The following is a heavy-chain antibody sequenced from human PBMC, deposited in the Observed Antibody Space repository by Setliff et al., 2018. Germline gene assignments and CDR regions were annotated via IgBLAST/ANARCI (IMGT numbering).Heavy chain of an antibody. V-gene: IGHV4-39*02. CDR2: IYYSGTT. CDR3: ARDPGNGHYMDV. J-gene: IGHJ6*03. Sequence: SETLSLTCTVSGGSISTSSYWGWIRQPPGKGLEWIGSIYYSGTTYYNPSLKRRVTISVDTSKNQFSLRLTSVTAADTAVYYCARDPGNGHYMDVWGKGATVTVSS. CDR1: GGSISTSSY.